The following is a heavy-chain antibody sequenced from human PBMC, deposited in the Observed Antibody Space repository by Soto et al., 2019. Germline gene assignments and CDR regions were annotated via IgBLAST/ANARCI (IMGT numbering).Heavy chain of an antibody. CDR1: GFTFSNVW. CDR2: IKSETDGGTI. J-gene: IGHJ4*02. CDR3: TPRALKYNSDWYPLSD. V-gene: IGHV3-15*07. D-gene: IGHD6-19*01. Sequence: EVQLVESGGGLVKPGGSLRLSCAGSGFTFSNVWMNWVRQAPGKGLEWVGRIKSETDGGTIDYAAPVKGRFTISRDDSNNTLDLQMNSLKTEDTATYYCTPRALKYNSDWYPLSDWGQGTRVTVSS.